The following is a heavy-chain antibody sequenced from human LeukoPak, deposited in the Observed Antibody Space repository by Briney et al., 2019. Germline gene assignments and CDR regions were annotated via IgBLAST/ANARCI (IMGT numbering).Heavy chain of an antibody. Sequence: SETLSLTCTVSGGSVSSGSYYWSWIRQPPGKGLEWIGYIYYSGSTNYNPSLKSRVTISVDTSKNQFSLKLSSVTAADTAVYYCARGGTTVTPGLLWFDPWGQGTLVTVSS. CDR2: IYYSGST. CDR3: ARGGTTVTPGLLWFDP. V-gene: IGHV4-61*01. CDR1: GGSVSSGSYY. D-gene: IGHD4-17*01. J-gene: IGHJ5*02.